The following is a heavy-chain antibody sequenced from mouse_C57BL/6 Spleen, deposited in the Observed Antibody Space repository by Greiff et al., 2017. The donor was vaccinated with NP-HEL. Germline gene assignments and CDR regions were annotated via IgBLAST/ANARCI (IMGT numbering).Heavy chain of an antibody. J-gene: IGHJ4*01. CDR1: GYSITSGYY. CDR2: ISYDGSN. V-gene: IGHV3-6*01. CDR3: ARGPLGYAMDY. Sequence: EVKLMESGPGLVKPSQSLSLTCSVTGYSITSGYYWNWIRQFPGNKLEWMGYISYDGSNNYNPSLKNRISITRDTSKNQFFLKLNSVTTEDTATYYCARGPLGYAMDYWGQGTSVTVSS. D-gene: IGHD3-3*01.